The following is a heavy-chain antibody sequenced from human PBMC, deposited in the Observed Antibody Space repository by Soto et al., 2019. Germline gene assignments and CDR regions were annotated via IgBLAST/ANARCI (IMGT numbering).Heavy chain of an antibody. Sequence: GGSLRLSCAASGFTFYTYAMSWVRQAPGKGLEWVSGISGSGDGTYYADSVKGRFIISRDNSKNTLYLQMNSLRAEDTAVYYCVPILPGSDAVDIWGQGTMVTVSS. J-gene: IGHJ3*02. CDR3: VPILPGSDAVDI. CDR1: GFTFYTYA. D-gene: IGHD2-2*01. V-gene: IGHV3-23*01. CDR2: ISGSGDGT.